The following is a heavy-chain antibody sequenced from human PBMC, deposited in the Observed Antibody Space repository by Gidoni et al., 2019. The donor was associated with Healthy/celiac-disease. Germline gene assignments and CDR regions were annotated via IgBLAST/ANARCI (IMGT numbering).Heavy chain of an antibody. CDR3: ARGEPYYYDSGVGGFDY. Sequence: QVQLVQSGAEVQKPGSSVQVSCKASGGTFSSYTISWVRQAPGQGLEWMGRIIPILGIANYAQKFQGRVTITADKSTSTAYMELSSLRSEDTAVYYCARGEPYYYDSGVGGFDYWGQGTLVTVSS. CDR1: GGTFSSYT. CDR2: IIPILGIA. V-gene: IGHV1-69*02. D-gene: IGHD3-22*01. J-gene: IGHJ4*02.